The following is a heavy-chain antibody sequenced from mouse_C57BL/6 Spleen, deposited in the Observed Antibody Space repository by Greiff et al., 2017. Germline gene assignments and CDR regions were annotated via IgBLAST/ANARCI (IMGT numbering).Heavy chain of an antibody. CDR1: GFPFSSYA. Sequence: EVQLVESGGGLVKPGGSLKLSCAASGFPFSSYAMSWVRQTPEKRLEWVATISDGGSYTYYPDNVKGRFTISRDNAKNNLYLQMSHLKSEDTAMYYCARDSYSNYYFDYWGQGTTLTVSS. CDR3: ARDSYSNYYFDY. V-gene: IGHV5-4*01. CDR2: ISDGGSYT. J-gene: IGHJ2*01. D-gene: IGHD2-5*01.